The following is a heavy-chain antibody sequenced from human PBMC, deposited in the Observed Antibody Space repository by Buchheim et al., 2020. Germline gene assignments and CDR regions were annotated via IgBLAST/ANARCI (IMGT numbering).Heavy chain of an antibody. Sequence: QVQLQQWGAGLLKPSETLSLTCAVYGGSFSGYYWSWIRQPPGKGLEWIGEINHSGSTNYNPSLKSRVTISVDTSKNQFSLKLSSVTAADTAVYHCARDLNRWAQDYYVGRNGMDVWGQGTT. J-gene: IGHJ6*02. CDR1: GGSFSGYY. V-gene: IGHV4-34*01. CDR2: INHSGST. D-gene: IGHD1-26*01. CDR3: ARDLNRWAQDYYVGRNGMDV.